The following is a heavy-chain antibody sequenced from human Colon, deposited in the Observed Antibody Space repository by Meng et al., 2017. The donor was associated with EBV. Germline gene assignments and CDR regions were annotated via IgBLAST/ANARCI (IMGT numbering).Heavy chain of an antibody. CDR2: IYYTGST. CDR3: ARDGPLL. CDR1: GDSISGSGDY. Sequence: QRQPQESGPGLVRPSRTLSLTCSVSGDSISGSGDYWGWVRQPPGKGLEWIGNIYYTGSTYYNPSLKSRVTISVDTSKNQFSLKVTSMTAADTAVYYCARDGPLLWGPGTLVTVSS. J-gene: IGHJ4*02. V-gene: IGHV4-39*07.